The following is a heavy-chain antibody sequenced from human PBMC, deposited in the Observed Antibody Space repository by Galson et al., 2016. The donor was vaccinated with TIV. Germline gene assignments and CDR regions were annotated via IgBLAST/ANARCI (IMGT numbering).Heavy chain of an antibody. V-gene: IGHV3-21*06. D-gene: IGHD2-15*01. Sequence: SLRLSCATSGFTFSRADINWVRQAPGMGLEWVSYISAAGTYKYYADSVMGRFTISRDNAQNSLYQQLDSLRAEDTGVYYCATERGSTVVAAGPYFDSWGQGTLVTVSS. CDR3: ATERGSTVVAAGPYFDS. J-gene: IGHJ4*02. CDR1: GFTFSRAD. CDR2: ISAAGTYK.